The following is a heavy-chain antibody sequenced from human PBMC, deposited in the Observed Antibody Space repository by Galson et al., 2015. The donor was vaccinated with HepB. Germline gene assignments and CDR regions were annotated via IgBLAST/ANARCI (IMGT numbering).Heavy chain of an antibody. CDR2: IWYNGRNK. Sequence: SLRLSCAASGFTFSTYGMHWVRQAPGKGLEWVAVIWYNGRNKYYADSVKVRFTISRDNSKNTLYLQMNSLTVEDTAVYYCARGVKDGMDVWGQGTTVTVSS. CDR3: ARGVKDGMDV. V-gene: IGHV3-33*01. CDR1: GFTFSTYG. J-gene: IGHJ6*02.